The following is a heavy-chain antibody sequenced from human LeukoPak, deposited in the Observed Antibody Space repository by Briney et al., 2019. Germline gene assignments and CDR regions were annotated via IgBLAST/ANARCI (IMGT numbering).Heavy chain of an antibody. D-gene: IGHD3-22*01. J-gene: IGHJ4*02. CDR1: EFTFSSYE. Sequence: GGSLRLSCAASEFTFSSYEMNWVRQAPGKGLEWVSYISSSGNTIYYADSVKGRVTISRDNAKNSVYLQMNSLRAEDTAVYYCARDHYATSGDSYTPNSFDYWGQGTLVIVSS. V-gene: IGHV3-48*03. CDR3: ARDHYATSGDSYTPNSFDY. CDR2: ISSSGNTI.